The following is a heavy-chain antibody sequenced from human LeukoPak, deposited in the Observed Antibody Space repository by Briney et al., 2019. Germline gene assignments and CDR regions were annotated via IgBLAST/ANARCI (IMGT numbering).Heavy chain of an antibody. D-gene: IGHD2-15*01. CDR3: AKDSSPYGHSYFDY. V-gene: IGHV3-53*05. CDR1: GFTVSTNY. CDR2: IHRDGST. Sequence: GGSLRLSCAVSGFTVSTNYMSWVRQAPGKGLEWVSIIHRDGSTYYADSVKGRFTISRDNSKNSLYLQMNSLRTEDTALYYCAKDSSPYGHSYFDYWGQGTLVTVSS. J-gene: IGHJ4*02.